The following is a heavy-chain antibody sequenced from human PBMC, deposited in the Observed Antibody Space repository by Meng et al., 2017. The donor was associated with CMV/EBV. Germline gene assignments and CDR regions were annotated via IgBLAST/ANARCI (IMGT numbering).Heavy chain of an antibody. Sequence: ITFNVSGPARVKPTQTLTLTCTLSGFSLSHSGVGVGWSRQPPGKALEWLALIYWDDDKRYSPYLKSRLTITKDTSNNQVVLTMTNMDPVDTATYYCAHQLRYFDWVNNWFDPWGQGTLVTVSS. CDR1: GFSLSHSGVG. D-gene: IGHD3-9*01. J-gene: IGHJ5*02. V-gene: IGHV2-5*02. CDR2: IYWDDDK. CDR3: AHQLRYFDWVNNWFDP.